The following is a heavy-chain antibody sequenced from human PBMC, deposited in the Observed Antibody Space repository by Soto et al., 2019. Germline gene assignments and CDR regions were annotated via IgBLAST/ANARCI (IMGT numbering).Heavy chain of an antibody. Sequence: PGWALRLSCAASGFSFTRYRMNWVRQAPGKGLEWASSISSTTNYIYYGDSMKGRFTSSRDNAKNSLYLEMNSLRAEDTAVYYCARESEDLTSNFDYWGQGTLVTASS. CDR3: ARESEDLTSNFDY. J-gene: IGHJ4*02. CDR1: GFSFTRYR. V-gene: IGHV3-21*06. CDR2: ISSTTNYI.